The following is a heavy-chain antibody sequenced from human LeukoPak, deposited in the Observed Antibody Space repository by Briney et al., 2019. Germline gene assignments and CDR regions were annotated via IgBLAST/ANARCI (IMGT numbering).Heavy chain of an antibody. D-gene: IGHD6-13*01. Sequence: PGRSLRLSCAASGFTFDDYAMHWVRQAPGKGLEWVSGISWNSGSIGYADSVKGRFTISRDNAKNSLYLQMNSLRAEDTALYYCAKCLIAAAGPDAFDIWGQGTMVTVSS. CDR1: GFTFDDYA. J-gene: IGHJ3*02. V-gene: IGHV3-9*01. CDR2: ISWNSGSI. CDR3: AKCLIAAAGPDAFDI.